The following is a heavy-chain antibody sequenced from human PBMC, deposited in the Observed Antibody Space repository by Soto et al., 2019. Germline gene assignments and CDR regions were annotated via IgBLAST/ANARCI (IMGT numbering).Heavy chain of an antibody. Sequence: GESLKISCNGSGYSLACYWITWVRQKPGKGLEWMGRIDPSDSQTYYSPSFRGHVTISATKSITTVFLQWSSLRASDTAMYYCARQIYDSDTGPNFQYYFDSWGQGTPVTVSS. CDR3: ARQIYDSDTGPNFQYYFDS. D-gene: IGHD3-22*01. J-gene: IGHJ4*02. V-gene: IGHV5-10-1*01. CDR1: GYSLACYW. CDR2: IDPSDSQT.